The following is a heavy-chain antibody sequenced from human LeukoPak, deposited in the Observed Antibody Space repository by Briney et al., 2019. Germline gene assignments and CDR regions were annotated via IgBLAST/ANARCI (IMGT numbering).Heavy chain of an antibody. Sequence: SETLSLTCTVSGGSISIYYWSWIRQPPGKGLEWIGYIYYSGSTNYNPSLKSRVTISVDTSKNQFSLKLSSVTAADTAVYYCARGLVTGVLFDPWGQGTLVTVSS. D-gene: IGHD7-27*01. CDR1: GGSISIYY. V-gene: IGHV4-59*01. CDR2: IYYSGST. J-gene: IGHJ5*02. CDR3: ARGLVTGVLFDP.